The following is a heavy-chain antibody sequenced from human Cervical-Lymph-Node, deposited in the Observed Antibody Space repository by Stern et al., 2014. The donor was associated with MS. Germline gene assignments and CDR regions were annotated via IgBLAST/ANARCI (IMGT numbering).Heavy chain of an antibody. CDR3: ARHKPSPLSSPRPLDY. CDR1: GGSITSSYH. J-gene: IGHJ4*02. CDR2: IYYGGRT. D-gene: IGHD6-6*01. V-gene: IGHV4-39*01. Sequence: VQLLQSGPGLLKPSETLSLTCTVSGGSITSSYHWGWIRQPPGKGLEWIGTIYYGGRTYYNPSLKSRPSLPGDTSKSQFSLMLTSVTASDTAVYYCARHKPSPLSSPRPLDYWGQGTLVAVSS.